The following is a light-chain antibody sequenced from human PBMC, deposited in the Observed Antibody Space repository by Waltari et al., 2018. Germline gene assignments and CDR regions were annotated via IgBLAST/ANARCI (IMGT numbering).Light chain of an antibody. CDR2: DAS. J-gene: IGKJ2*01. CDR3: QLRGHWPMYT. V-gene: IGKV3-11*01. Sequence: IVLTQSPATLSLSPGDRATLPCTASQSISSQLAWYQKRPGQAPMILIYDASNRAAGIPARFSGSGSGTDFSLTISSLEPEDFVVYYCQLRGHWPMYTFGQGTKLEIK. CDR1: QSISSQ.